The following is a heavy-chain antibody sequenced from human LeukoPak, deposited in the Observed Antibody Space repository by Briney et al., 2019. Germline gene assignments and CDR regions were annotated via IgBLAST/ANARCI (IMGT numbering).Heavy chain of an antibody. D-gene: IGHD6-13*01. CDR1: GDSVSSNSAA. J-gene: IGHJ5*02. CDR3: ATSSSSWYFRFDP. Sequence: SQTLSLTCALSGDSVSSNSAAWHWIRQSPSRGLEWLGRTYYRSKWYNDYAVSVKSRITINPDTSKNQFSLQLNSVTPEDTAVYYCATSSSSWYFRFDPWGQGTLVTVSS. CDR2: TYYRSKWYN. V-gene: IGHV6-1*01.